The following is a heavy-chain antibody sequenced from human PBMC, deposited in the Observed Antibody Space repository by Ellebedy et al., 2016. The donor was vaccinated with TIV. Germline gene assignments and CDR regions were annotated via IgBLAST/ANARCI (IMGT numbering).Heavy chain of an antibody. CDR1: GFTFSSYT. D-gene: IGHD6-13*01. CDR3: AKVVRGTYSSSFYYYGVDV. J-gene: IGHJ6*02. V-gene: IGHV3-23*01. Sequence: GESLKISCAASGFTFSSYTMIWVRQAPHKALEWVSGISGSGRSTYYSDSVKGRFAISRDSSTNTLDLQMNRLTVEDTALYYCAKVVRGTYSSSFYYYGVDVWGQGTMVTVSS. CDR2: ISGSGRST.